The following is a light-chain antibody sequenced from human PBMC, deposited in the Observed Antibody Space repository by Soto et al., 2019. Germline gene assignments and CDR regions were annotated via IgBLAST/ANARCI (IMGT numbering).Light chain of an antibody. CDR3: QQYGSSPAYT. V-gene: IGKV3-20*01. Sequence: GLTQSPGTLSLSPGERATLSCRASQRVSNTYSACYQQKPCQPPRLLIHGASIRATGIPDRFSGSGSGTDFSLTISRLEPEDFAVYYCQQYGSSPAYTFGEATELVIK. CDR2: GAS. J-gene: IGKJ2*01. CDR1: QRVSNTY.